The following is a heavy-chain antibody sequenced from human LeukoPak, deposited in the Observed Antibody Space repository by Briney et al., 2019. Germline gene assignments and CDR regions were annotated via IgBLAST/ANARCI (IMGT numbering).Heavy chain of an antibody. Sequence: PSETLSLTCTVSGGSISSSSYYWGWIRQPPGKGLEWIGSIYYSGSTYYNPSLKSRVTISVDTSKNQFSLKLSSVTAADTAVYYCARSGSSSWYGGGWFDPWGQGTLVTVSS. CDR1: GGSISSSSYY. D-gene: IGHD6-13*01. J-gene: IGHJ5*02. CDR2: IYYSGST. CDR3: ARSGSSSWYGGGWFDP. V-gene: IGHV4-39*01.